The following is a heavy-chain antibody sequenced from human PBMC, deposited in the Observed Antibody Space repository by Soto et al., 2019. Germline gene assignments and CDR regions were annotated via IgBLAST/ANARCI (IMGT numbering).Heavy chain of an antibody. CDR3: ARDRSTYGGGGTGEGKANWFDP. CDR1: GGSISRYY. CDR2: ADYSGDT. Sequence: QVQLQESGPGLVKASETLSLTCSVSGGSISRYYWSWIRQLPGKGLEWIGYADYSGDTGHNPSLKRQVPMAVDTFNNQVSLQLSSVTAADTGVYYCARDRSTYGGGGTGEGKANWFDPWGQVALVTVSS. V-gene: IGHV4-59*01. D-gene: IGHD2-8*01. J-gene: IGHJ5*02.